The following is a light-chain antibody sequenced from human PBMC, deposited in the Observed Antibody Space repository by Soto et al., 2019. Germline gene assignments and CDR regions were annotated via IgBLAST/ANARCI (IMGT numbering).Light chain of an antibody. CDR1: QSFSNW. V-gene: IGKV1-5*03. CDR3: QQYNSYSWT. CDR2: KAS. Sequence: DIQMTQSPSTLSASVGDTVTITCRASQSFSNWLAWSQQKPGKAPKLLIYKASTLESGVPSRFSGSGSGTEFTLTISSLQPDDFATYYCQQYNSYSWTFGQGTKVEIK. J-gene: IGKJ1*01.